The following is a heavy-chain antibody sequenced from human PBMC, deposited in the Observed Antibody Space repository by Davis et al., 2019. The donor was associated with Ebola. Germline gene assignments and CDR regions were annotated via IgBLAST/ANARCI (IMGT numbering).Heavy chain of an antibody. V-gene: IGHV4-31*03. D-gene: IGHD2-8*02. J-gene: IGHJ4*02. CDR2: IYYSGST. Sequence: SETLSLTCTLSGGSISSGGYYWSWIRQHPGKGLEWIGYIYYSGSTYYNPSLKSRVTISVDKSKNQFSLKLSSVTAADTAVYYCARHCTGGVCFLDYWGQGTLVTVSS. CDR3: ARHCTGGVCFLDY. CDR1: GGSISSGGYY.